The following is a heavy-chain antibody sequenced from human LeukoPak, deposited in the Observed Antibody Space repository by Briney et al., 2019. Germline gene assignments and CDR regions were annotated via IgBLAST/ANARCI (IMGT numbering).Heavy chain of an antibody. Sequence: GGSLRLSCAASGFTFSSYNMSWARQAPGKGLEWVSSISTSSSYLYYTDSVKGRFTVSRDNARTSLYLQMNSLRAEDTAVYYCAMGVRGVITLFGGMDVWGKGTTVTVSS. CDR1: GFTFSSYN. V-gene: IGHV3-21*01. J-gene: IGHJ6*04. CDR3: AMGVRGVITLFGGMDV. D-gene: IGHD3-10*01. CDR2: ISTSSSYL.